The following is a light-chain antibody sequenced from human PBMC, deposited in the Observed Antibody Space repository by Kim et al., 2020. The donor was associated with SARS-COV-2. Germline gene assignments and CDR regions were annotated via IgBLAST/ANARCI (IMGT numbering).Light chain of an antibody. CDR2: GAS. J-gene: IGKJ4*01. Sequence: EIVMTQSPATLSVSPGERVTLSCRASHSVSSNLAWYQQKPGQAPRLLIYGASTRATGIPARFSGSGSGTEFTLIISSLQSEDFAVYYCQQYNNWPLTFGGGTNVEIK. CDR1: HSVSSN. V-gene: IGKV3-15*01. CDR3: QQYNNWPLT.